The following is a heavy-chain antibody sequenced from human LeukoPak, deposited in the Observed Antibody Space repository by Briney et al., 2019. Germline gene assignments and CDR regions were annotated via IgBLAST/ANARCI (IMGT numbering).Heavy chain of an antibody. V-gene: IGHV1-69*01. CDR3: ARPYCSSTSCPRGDAFGI. CDR2: IIPIFGTA. Sequence: GASVKVSCKASGGTFSSYAISWVRQAPGQGLEWMGGIIPIFGTANYAQKFQGRVTITADESTSTAYMELSSLRSEDTAVYYCARPYCSSTSCPRGDAFGIWGQGTMVTVSS. D-gene: IGHD2-2*01. J-gene: IGHJ3*02. CDR1: GGTFSSYA.